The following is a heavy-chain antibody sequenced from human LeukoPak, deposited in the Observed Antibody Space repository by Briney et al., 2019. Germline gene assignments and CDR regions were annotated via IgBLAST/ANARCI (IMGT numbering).Heavy chain of an antibody. Sequence: GGSLTLSCAASGFTFSSYSMNWVRQAPGKGLEWVSTITASGGSTYYAASVKGRFTISRDNSKNTLYMQMNSLRAEDTAVYYCAKDAFHDSSGYYSPFDCWGQGTLVTVSS. D-gene: IGHD3-22*01. CDR3: AKDAFHDSSGYYSPFDC. CDR1: GFTFSSYS. V-gene: IGHV3-23*01. J-gene: IGHJ4*02. CDR2: ITASGGST.